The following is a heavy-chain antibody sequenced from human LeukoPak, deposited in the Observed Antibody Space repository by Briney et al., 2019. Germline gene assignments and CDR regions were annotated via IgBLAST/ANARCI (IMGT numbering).Heavy chain of an antibody. CDR1: GGTISSNY. CDR3: ARQISDYYYYYIDV. D-gene: IGHD3-10*01. Sequence: SETLSLTCTVSGGTISSNYWGWIRQTPGKGLDWIGTIYYSGTTYYNQSLESRATISKDTSKNKFSLTLRSVTAADTAVYYCARQISDYYYYYIDVWGKGTTVTASS. J-gene: IGHJ6*03. CDR2: IYYSGTT. V-gene: IGHV4-39*01.